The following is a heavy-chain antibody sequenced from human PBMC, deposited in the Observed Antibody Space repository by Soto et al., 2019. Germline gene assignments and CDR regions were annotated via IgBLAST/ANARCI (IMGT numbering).Heavy chain of an antibody. CDR3: ATNYDSSGYYLDY. V-gene: IGHV1-69*13. Sequence: ASVKVSCKASGGTFSSYAISWVRQAPGQGLEWMGGIIPIFGTANYAQKFQGRVTITADESTSTAYMELSSLRSEDTAVYYCATNYDSSGYYLDYWGQGTLVTVSS. CDR1: GGTFSSYA. CDR2: IIPIFGTA. D-gene: IGHD3-22*01. J-gene: IGHJ4*02.